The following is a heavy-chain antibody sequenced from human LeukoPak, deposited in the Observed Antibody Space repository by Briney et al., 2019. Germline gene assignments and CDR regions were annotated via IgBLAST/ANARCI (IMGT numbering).Heavy chain of an antibody. CDR2: IYYSGST. Sequence: TSETLSLTCTVSGGSISSSSYYWRWIRQPPGKGLEWIGYIYYSGSTNYNPSLKSRVTISVDTSKNQFSLKLSSVTAADTAVYYCARDRDGEPDAFDIWGQGTMVTVSS. CDR3: ARDRDGEPDAFDI. J-gene: IGHJ3*02. D-gene: IGHD3-10*01. CDR1: GGSISSSSYY. V-gene: IGHV4-61*01.